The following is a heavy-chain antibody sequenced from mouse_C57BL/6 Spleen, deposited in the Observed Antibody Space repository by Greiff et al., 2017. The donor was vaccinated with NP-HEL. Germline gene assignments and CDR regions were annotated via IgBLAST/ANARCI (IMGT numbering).Heavy chain of an antibody. Sequence: VQLQQPGAELVMPGASVKLSCKASGYTFTSYWMHWVKQRPGQGLEWIGEIDPSDSYTNYNQKFKGKSTLTVDKSSSTAYMQLSSLTSEDSAVYYCARSTEFAYWGQGTLVTVSA. CDR3: ARSTEFAY. D-gene: IGHD2-1*01. J-gene: IGHJ3*01. V-gene: IGHV1-69*01. CDR1: GYTFTSYW. CDR2: IDPSDSYT.